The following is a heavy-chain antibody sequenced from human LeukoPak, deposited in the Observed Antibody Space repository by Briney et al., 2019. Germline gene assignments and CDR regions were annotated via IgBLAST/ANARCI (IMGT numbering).Heavy chain of an antibody. CDR2: IYTSGGT. CDR1: GGSFNGYY. V-gene: IGHV4-4*07. D-gene: IGHD2-2*01. J-gene: IGHJ5*02. CDR3: ARDQGVTINWFDP. Sequence: SETLSLTCAVYGGSFNGYYWSWIRQPAGKGLEWIGRIYTSGGTNYNPSLKSRVTISVDTSKNQFSLKLSSVTAADTAVYYCARDQGVTINWFDPWGQGTLVTVSS.